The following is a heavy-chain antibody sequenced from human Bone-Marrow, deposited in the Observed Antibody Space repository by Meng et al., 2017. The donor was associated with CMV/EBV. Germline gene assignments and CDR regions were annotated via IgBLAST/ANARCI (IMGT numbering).Heavy chain of an antibody. CDR1: GGSISSSSYY. CDR3: ARPGYCSGGSCPTGPYYYYGMDV. V-gene: IGHV4-39*01. J-gene: IGHJ6*02. CDR2: IYYSGST. D-gene: IGHD2-15*01. Sequence: GSLRLSCTVSGGSISSSSYYWGWIRQPPGKGLEWIGSIYYSGSTYYNPSLKSRVTISVDTSKNQFSLKLSSVTAADTAVYYCARPGYCSGGSCPTGPYYYYGMDVWGQGTTVTVSS.